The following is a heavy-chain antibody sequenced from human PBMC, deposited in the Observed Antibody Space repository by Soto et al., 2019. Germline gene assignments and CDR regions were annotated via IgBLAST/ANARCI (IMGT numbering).Heavy chain of an antibody. V-gene: IGHV4-39*07. CDR2: VYSSGIT. D-gene: IGHD3-16*02. CDR3: ARDWEYYDYVWGSYRKYNWFDP. J-gene: IGHJ5*02. Sequence: PSETLSLTCPVSGGSITSRSYYWGWIRQPPGKGLEWIGSVYSSGITYYNPSLKSRVTISVDTSKNQFSLKLSSVTAADTAVYYCARDWEYYDYVWGSYRKYNWFDPWGQGTLVTVSS. CDR1: GGSITSRSYY.